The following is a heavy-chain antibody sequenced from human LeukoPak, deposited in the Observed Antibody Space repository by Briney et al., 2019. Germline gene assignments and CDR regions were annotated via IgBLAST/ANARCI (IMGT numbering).Heavy chain of an antibody. V-gene: IGHV3-23*01. CDR2: ISGSGVTT. Sequence: GGSLRLSCVASGFTFSSYATSWVRQAPGKGLEWVSAISGSGVTTHYADSVKGRFTISRDNSKNTLSLQMSSLRVEDTAIYYCARRGGSRGWSAFDIWGQGTIVTVSS. CDR3: ARRGGSRGWSAFDI. J-gene: IGHJ3*02. D-gene: IGHD6-19*01. CDR1: GFTFSSYA.